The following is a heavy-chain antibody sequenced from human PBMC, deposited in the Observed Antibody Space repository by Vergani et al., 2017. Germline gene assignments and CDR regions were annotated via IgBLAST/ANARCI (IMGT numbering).Heavy chain of an antibody. CDR3: AKDRRLVRESGAFDI. Sequence: EVQLVESGGGLVQPGRSLRLSCAASGFTFDDYAMHWVRQAPGKGLEWVSGISWNSGSIGYADSVKGRFTISRDNAKNSLYLQMNSLRAEDTALYYCAKDRRLVRESGAFDIWGQGTMVTVS. V-gene: IGHV3-9*01. CDR1: GFTFDDYA. J-gene: IGHJ3*02. CDR2: ISWNSGSI. D-gene: IGHD6-6*01.